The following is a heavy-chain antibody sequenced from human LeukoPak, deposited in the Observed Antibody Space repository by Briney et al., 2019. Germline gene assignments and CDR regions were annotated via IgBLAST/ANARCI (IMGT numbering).Heavy chain of an antibody. V-gene: IGHV3-21*01. CDR2: ISSSRNFI. CDR3: ARENDYGDY. J-gene: IGHJ4*01. CDR1: GFTFTNSA. Sequence: GGSLRLSCAASGFTFTNSAMRWVRQAPGKGLEWVSSISSSRNFIYYADSVKGRFTISRDNAKNSLYLQMKSLRAEDTAVYYCARENDYGDYWGQGTLVTVSS.